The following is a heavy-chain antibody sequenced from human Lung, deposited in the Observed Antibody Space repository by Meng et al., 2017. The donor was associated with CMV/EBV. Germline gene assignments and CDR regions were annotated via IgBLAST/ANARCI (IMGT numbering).Heavy chain of an antibody. D-gene: IGHD3-16*01. CDR2: IKEDGSDK. CDR3: ARDLGGSKATFDY. Sequence: GESXKISCAASGFTFNTYWMSWVRQAPGKGLEWVANIKEDGSDKYYLDSVKGRFTISKDNAKNSLYLQMNSLRAEDTAVYYCARDLGGSKATFDYWGQGTLVTVSS. V-gene: IGHV3-7*01. CDR1: GFTFNTYW. J-gene: IGHJ4*02.